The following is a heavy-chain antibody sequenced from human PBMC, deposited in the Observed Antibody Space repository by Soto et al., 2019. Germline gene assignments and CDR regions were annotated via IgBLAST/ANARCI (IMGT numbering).Heavy chain of an antibody. CDR3: TRASASSMLRGVVIN. CDR2: MYHSGDS. D-gene: IGHD3-10*01. Sequence: SETLSLTCAVSGGSISTDNWWSWVRQPPGKGLEWIGEMYHSGDSNFNPSLKSRVTISVDKSKNQFSMQMASVTAADTALYYCTRASASSMLRGVVINWGRGTQVTVSS. V-gene: IGHV4-4*02. J-gene: IGHJ4*02. CDR1: GGSISTDNW.